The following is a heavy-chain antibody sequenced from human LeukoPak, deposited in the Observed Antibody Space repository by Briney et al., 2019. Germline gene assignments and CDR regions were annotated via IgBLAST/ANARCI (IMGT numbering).Heavy chain of an antibody. CDR1: GGSISSYY. CDR2: IYYSGST. CDR3: ARNIRDSSGPPWYFDL. V-gene: IGHV4-59*01. Sequence: SETLSLTCTVSGGSISSYYWSWIRQPPGEGLEWIGYIYYSGSTNYNPSLKSRVTISVDTSKNQFSLKLSSVTAADTAVYYCARNIRDSSGPPWYFDLWGRGTLVTVSS. D-gene: IGHD3-22*01. J-gene: IGHJ2*01.